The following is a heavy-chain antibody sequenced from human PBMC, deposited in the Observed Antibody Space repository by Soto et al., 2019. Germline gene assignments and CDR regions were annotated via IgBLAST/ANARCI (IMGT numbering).Heavy chain of an antibody. D-gene: IGHD6-19*01. CDR1: GYTLSNYG. V-gene: IGHV1-18*01. CDR2: ISGYNGNT. CDR3: SRFIMVGGWFDPNYYHGMDV. Sequence: ASVKVSCQTSGYTLSNYGINWVRQAPGQGLEWMGWISGYNGNTNYAQTVQGRATMTTDTSTGTVYMELRSLKSDDTAIYYCSRFIMVGGWFDPNYYHGMDVWGQGTTVTVSS. J-gene: IGHJ6*02.